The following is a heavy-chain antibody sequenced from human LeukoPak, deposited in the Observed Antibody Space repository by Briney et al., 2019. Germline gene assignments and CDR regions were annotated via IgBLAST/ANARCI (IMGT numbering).Heavy chain of an antibody. J-gene: IGHJ3*02. CDR2: IRYDGSNK. V-gene: IGHV3-30*02. CDR3: AKDSDGDYVIGDAFDI. Sequence: GGSLRLSCTASGFIFNDYYMSWIRQTPGKGLEWVAFIRYDGSNKYYADSVKGRFTISRDNSKNTLYLQMNSLRAEDTAVYYCAKDSDGDYVIGDAFDIWGQGTMVTVSS. CDR1: GFIFNDYY. D-gene: IGHD4-17*01.